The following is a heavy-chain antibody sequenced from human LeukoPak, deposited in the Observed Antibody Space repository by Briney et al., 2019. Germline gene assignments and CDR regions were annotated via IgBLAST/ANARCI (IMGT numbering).Heavy chain of an antibody. Sequence: SETLSLTCTVSGGPITSHFWSWIRQPPGEGLEWIGNFYHAGNSNLNPSLKSRVTMSIDTSKNQFSLKLRSMTAADTAVYYCARDGPTSTAPFDYWGQGTLVTVSS. CDR1: GGPITSHF. D-gene: IGHD1-26*01. J-gene: IGHJ4*02. CDR2: FYHAGNS. CDR3: ARDGPTSTAPFDY. V-gene: IGHV4-59*11.